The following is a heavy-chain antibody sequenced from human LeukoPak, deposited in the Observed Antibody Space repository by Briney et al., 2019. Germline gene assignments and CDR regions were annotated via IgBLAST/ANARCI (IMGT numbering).Heavy chain of an antibody. CDR3: AREIGPRQLHLWGSAFDY. D-gene: IGHD5-18*01. CDR2: FHPEDGET. J-gene: IGHJ4*02. Sequence: VASVKVSCKVSGYTVTELSMHWVRQSPGKGLEWMGGFHPEDGETIYAQKFQGRLTMTRDTSTTTVYMELSSLRSEDTAMYYCAREIGPRQLHLWGSAFDYWGQGTLVTVSS. CDR1: GYTVTELS. V-gene: IGHV1-24*01.